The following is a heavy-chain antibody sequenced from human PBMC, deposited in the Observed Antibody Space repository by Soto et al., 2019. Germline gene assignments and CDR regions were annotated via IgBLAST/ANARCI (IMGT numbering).Heavy chain of an antibody. J-gene: IGHJ4*02. CDR3: ASNKRYGDYVGDYYFDY. CDR1: GGTFSSYA. Sequence: QVQLVQSGAEVKKPGSSVKVSCKASGGTFSSYAISWVRQAPGQGLEWMGGIIPIFGTANYAQKFQGRVTITADESTSTAYMERSSLRSEDTAVYYCASNKRYGDYVGDYYFDYWGQGTLVTVSS. CDR2: IIPIFGTA. V-gene: IGHV1-69*01. D-gene: IGHD4-17*01.